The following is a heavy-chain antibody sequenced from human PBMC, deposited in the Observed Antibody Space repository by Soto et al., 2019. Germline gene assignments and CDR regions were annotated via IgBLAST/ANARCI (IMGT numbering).Heavy chain of an antibody. D-gene: IGHD4-17*01. CDR1: GFTFSSYS. CDR2: ISSSSSTI. CDR3: ARVGANYGALGQDY. J-gene: IGHJ4*02. V-gene: IGHV3-48*01. Sequence: EVQLVESGGGLVQPGGSLRLSCAASGFTFSSYSMNWVRQAPGKGLEWVSYISSSSSTIYYADSVKGRFTISRDNAKNSLYLQMNSLRAEDTAVYYCARVGANYGALGQDYWGQGTLVTDSS.